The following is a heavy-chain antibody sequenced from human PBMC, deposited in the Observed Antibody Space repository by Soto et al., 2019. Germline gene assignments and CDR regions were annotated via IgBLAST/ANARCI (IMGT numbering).Heavy chain of an antibody. CDR2: ISGSGGRT. J-gene: IGHJ6*02. CDR3: TTVQDIVVVVAATAYYYYGMDV. Sequence: GGSLRLSCAASGFTLSNYAMSWVRQAPGKGLEWVSVISGSGGRTYYADSVKGRFTISRDNSKNTLYLQMNSLKTEDTAVYYCTTVQDIVVVVAATAYYYYGMDVWGQGTTVTVSS. D-gene: IGHD2-15*01. V-gene: IGHV3-23*01. CDR1: GFTLSNYA.